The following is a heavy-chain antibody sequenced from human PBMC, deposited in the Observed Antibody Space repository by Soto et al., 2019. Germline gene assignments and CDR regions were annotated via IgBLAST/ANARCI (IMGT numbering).Heavy chain of an antibody. CDR2: ISAHNGNT. Sequence: QVHLVQSGAEVKKPGASVKVSCKGSGYAFTSYGITWVRQAPGQGLEWMGWISAHNGNTDYAQKLQGRVTVTRDTSTSTAYMELRSLRSDDTAVYYCARGRYGDYWGQGALVTVSS. V-gene: IGHV1-18*01. CDR1: GYAFTSYG. D-gene: IGHD1-1*01. CDR3: ARGRYGDY. J-gene: IGHJ4*02.